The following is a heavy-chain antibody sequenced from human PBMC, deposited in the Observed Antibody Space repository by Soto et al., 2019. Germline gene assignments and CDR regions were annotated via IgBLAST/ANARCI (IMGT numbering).Heavy chain of an antibody. CDR2: IYYSGYT. J-gene: IGHJ6*02. D-gene: IGHD3-16*01. CDR3: ARHNGPLYVGSYYDMDV. V-gene: IGHV4-39*01. Sequence: QLQLQESGPGLVKPSETLSLTCTVSGGSISSSSYYWGWIRQPPGKGLEWIGSIYYSGYTYYNPSLYSRVTISVDTSNNQFAPKLSSETAADTAVYYCARHNGPLYVGSYYDMDVWGQGTTVTVSS. CDR1: GGSISSSSYY.